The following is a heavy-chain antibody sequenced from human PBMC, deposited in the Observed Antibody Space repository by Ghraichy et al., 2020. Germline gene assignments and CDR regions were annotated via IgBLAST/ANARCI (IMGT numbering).Heavy chain of an antibody. D-gene: IGHD1-7*01. J-gene: IGHJ4*02. V-gene: IGHV4-59*01. CDR3: ARDGAIHKNYVSFDY. CDR2: ITDNGNT. Sequence: ITDNGNTNYNPSLKSRVIISKDTSKSQFSLSLRSVTSADTAVYYCARDGAIHKNYVSFDYWGQGILVFV.